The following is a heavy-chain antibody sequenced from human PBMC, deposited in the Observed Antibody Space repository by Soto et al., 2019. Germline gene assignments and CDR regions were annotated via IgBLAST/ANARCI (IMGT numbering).Heavy chain of an antibody. D-gene: IGHD2-21*02. J-gene: IGHJ6*01. V-gene: IGHV4-31*03. CDR1: GGSISSGGYY. Sequence: QVQLQESGPGLVKPSQTLSLTCTVSGGSISSGGYYWSWIRQHPGKGLEWIGYIYYSGSTYYNPSLKSRVTISVDTSKNQFSLKLSSVTAADTAVYYCAREDCGGDCYTSIGYYYGMDVWGQGTTVTVSS. CDR3: AREDCGGDCYTSIGYYYGMDV. CDR2: IYYSGST.